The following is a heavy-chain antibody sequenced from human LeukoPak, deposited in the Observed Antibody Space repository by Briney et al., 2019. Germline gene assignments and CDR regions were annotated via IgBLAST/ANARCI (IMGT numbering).Heavy chain of an antibody. CDR3: ARAMSTYYDFWSGYFSPPHKNWFDP. D-gene: IGHD3-3*01. V-gene: IGHV1-18*01. CDR2: ISAYNGST. Sequence: KPGASVKVSCKASGYTFTSYGISWVRQAPGQGLEWMGWISAYNGSTNYAQKLQGRVTMTTDTSTSTAYMELRSLRSDDTAVYYCARAMSTYYDFWSGYFSPPHKNWFDPWGQGTLVTVSS. J-gene: IGHJ5*02. CDR1: GYTFTSYG.